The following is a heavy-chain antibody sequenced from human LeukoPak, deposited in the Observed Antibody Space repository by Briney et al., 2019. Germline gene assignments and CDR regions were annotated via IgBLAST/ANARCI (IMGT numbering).Heavy chain of an antibody. CDR1: GYTLTELS. J-gene: IGHJ4*02. V-gene: IGHV1-24*01. Sequence: ASVKVSCKVSGYTLTELSMHWVRQAPGKGLEWMGGFDPEDGETIYAQKFQGRVTMTEDTSTDTAYMELSSLRSEDTAVYYCAGARGSDRGEYSYGRLLYFDYWGQGTLVTVSS. CDR3: AGARGSDRGEYSYGRLLYFDY. D-gene: IGHD5-18*01. CDR2: FDPEDGET.